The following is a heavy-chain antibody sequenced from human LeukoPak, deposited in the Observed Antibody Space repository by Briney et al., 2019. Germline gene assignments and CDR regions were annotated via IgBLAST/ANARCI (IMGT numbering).Heavy chain of an antibody. CDR3: ARLLDGNWFDP. V-gene: IGHV4-39*01. Sequence: SETLSLTCTVSGGSISSSSYYWGWIRQPPGKGLEWIGSVYYSGSTYYNPSLKSRVTISVDTSKNQFSLKLSSVTAADTAVYYCARLLDGNWFDPWGQGTLVTVSS. D-gene: IGHD3-3*01. J-gene: IGHJ5*02. CDR2: VYYSGST. CDR1: GGSISSSSYY.